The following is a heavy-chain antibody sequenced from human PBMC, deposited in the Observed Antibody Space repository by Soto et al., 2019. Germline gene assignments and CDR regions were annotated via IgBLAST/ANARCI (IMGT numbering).Heavy chain of an antibody. V-gene: IGHV5-51*01. CDR3: ARHAGYDFWSGTEPGARDAPAGWFDP. CDR2: IYPGDSDT. D-gene: IGHD3-3*01. CDR1: GYSFTSYW. Sequence: GESLKISCKGSGYSFTSYWIGWVRQMPGKGLEWMGIIYPGDSDTRYSPSFQGQVTISADKSISTAYLQWGSLRASDTAMYYCARHAGYDFWSGTEPGARDAPAGWFDPWGQGTLVTVSS. J-gene: IGHJ5*02.